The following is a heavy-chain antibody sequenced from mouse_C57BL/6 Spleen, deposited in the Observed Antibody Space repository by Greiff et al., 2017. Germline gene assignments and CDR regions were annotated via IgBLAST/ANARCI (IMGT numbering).Heavy chain of an antibody. CDR1: GYTFTDYN. CDR3: AKIYYSGMDY. J-gene: IGHJ4*01. CDR2: INPNNGGT. D-gene: IGHD2-12*01. V-gene: IGHV1-22*01. Sequence: VQLQQSGPELVKPGASVKMSCKASGYTFTDYNMHWVKQSHGKSLEWIGYINPNNGGTSNSQKFKGKATLTVNKSSSTAYMELRSLTSEDSAVYYCAKIYYSGMDYWGQGTSVTVSS.